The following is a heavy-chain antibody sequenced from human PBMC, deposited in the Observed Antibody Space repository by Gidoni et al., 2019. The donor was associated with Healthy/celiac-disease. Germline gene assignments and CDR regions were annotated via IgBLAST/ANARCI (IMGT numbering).Heavy chain of an antibody. CDR1: GGSISSYY. D-gene: IGHD5-12*01. J-gene: IGHJ4*02. CDR2: IYYSGST. CDR3: ARLLDGYNFDY. V-gene: IGHV4-59*08. Sequence: QVQLQESGPGLVKPSETLSLTCTVSGGSISSYYWSWIRQPPGKGLEWIGYIYYSGSTNYNPSLKSRVTISVDTSKNQFSLKLSSVTAADTAVYYCARLLDGYNFDYWGQGTLVTVSS.